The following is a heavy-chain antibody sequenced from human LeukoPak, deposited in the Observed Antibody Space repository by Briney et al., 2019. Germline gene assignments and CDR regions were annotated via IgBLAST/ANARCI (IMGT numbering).Heavy chain of an antibody. D-gene: IGHD2-21*02. J-gene: IGHJ4*02. CDR3: ARVGPNHCGGDCYSEIFDY. V-gene: IGHV4-34*01. CDR2: INHSGST. Sequence: PSETLSLTCAVYGGSFSGYYWSWIRQPPGKGLEWIGEINHSGSTNYNPSLKSRVTISVDTSKNQFSLKLSSVTAADTAVYYCARVGPNHCGGDCYSEIFDYWGQGTLVTVSS. CDR1: GGSFSGYY.